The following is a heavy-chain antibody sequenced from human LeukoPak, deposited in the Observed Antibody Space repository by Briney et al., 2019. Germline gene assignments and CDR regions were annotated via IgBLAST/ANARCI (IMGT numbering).Heavy chain of an antibody. CDR2: IYHGGST. Sequence: SETLSLTCTVSNGSISSGGYYWSWIRQSPGKGLEWIGFIYHGGSTYYNPSLKSRVNISLDRSKNQFSLQLRSVTAADTAVYYCARPARYFYYMDVWGKGTTVTVSS. J-gene: IGHJ6*03. CDR3: ARPARYFYYMDV. V-gene: IGHV4-30-2*06. CDR1: NGSISSGGYY.